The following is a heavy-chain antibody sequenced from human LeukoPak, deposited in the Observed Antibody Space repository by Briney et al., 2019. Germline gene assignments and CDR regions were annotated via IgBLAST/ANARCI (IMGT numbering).Heavy chain of an antibody. CDR2: ISSSSSYI. Sequence: PGGSLRLSCAASGFTFSSYSMNWVRQAPGKGLEWVSSISSSSSYIYYADSVKGRFTISRDNAKNSLYLQMNSLRAEDTAVYYCAREGGLSSGWYLEGGDYWGQGTLVTVSS. J-gene: IGHJ4*02. CDR1: GFTFSSYS. CDR3: AREGGLSSGWYLEGGDY. V-gene: IGHV3-21*01. D-gene: IGHD6-19*01.